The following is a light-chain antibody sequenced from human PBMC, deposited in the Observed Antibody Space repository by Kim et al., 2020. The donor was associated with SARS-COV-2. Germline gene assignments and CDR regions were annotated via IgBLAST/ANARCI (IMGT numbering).Light chain of an antibody. CDR2: QDS. Sequence: SYELTQPPSVSVSPGQTASITCSGDKLGDKYACWYQQKSGQSPVLVIFQDSKRPSGIPERFSGSNSGNTATLTISGTQAMDEADYYCQAWDSSTGVFGTGTRSPS. V-gene: IGLV3-1*01. J-gene: IGLJ1*01. CDR3: QAWDSSTGV. CDR1: KLGDKY.